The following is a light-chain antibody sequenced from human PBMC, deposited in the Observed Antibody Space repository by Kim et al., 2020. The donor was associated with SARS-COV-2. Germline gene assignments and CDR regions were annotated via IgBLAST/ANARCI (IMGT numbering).Light chain of an antibody. Sequence: GQRVTIFCSGGGSNVGTNYVHRYQQLPRTAPKLLIYKDRQRPSGVPDRFSGSKSGTSASLAISGLQSEDEADYYCATWDDSLSGPVFGGGTKVTVL. V-gene: IGLV1-47*01. CDR3: ATWDDSLSGPV. CDR1: GSNVGTNY. CDR2: KDR. J-gene: IGLJ3*02.